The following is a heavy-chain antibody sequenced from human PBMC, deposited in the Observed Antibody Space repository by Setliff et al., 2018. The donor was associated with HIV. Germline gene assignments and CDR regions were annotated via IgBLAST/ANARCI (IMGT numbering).Heavy chain of an antibody. V-gene: IGHV1-3*01. CDR2: IDVVNGNI. CDR3: ARAHLTGTTVGLADY. Sequence: VKVSCKASGYTFTDYAMHWVRQAPGQRLEWVGWIDVVNGNIKYSQKFQGRVTIIRDTSASTAYMELSSLRSEDTAVYYCARAHLTGTTVGLADYWGQGTLVTVSS. J-gene: IGHJ4*02. D-gene: IGHD1-7*01. CDR1: GYTFTDYA.